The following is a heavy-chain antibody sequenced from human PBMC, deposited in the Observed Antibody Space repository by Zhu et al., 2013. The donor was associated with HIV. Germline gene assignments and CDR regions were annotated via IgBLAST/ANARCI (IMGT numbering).Heavy chain of an antibody. D-gene: IGHD3-10*01. J-gene: IGHJ5*02. Sequence: QVQLVQSGAEVKKPGASVKVSCKASGYTFTSYYMHWVRQAPGQGLEWMGIINPSGGSTSYAQKFQGRVTMTRDTSTSTVYMELSSLRSEDTAVYYCARGGGLLWFGEFSSDNWFDPWGQGTLVTVSS. CDR3: ARGGGLLWFGEFSSDNWFDP. CDR2: INPSGGST. CDR1: GYTFTSYY. V-gene: IGHV1-46*01.